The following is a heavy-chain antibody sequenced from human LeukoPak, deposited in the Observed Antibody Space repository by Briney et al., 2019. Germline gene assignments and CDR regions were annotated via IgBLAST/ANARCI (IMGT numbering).Heavy chain of an antibody. D-gene: IGHD1-14*01. J-gene: IGHJ6*02. CDR1: GGSLRTYY. Sequence: SETLSLTCTVSGGSLRTYYWRWIRQPPGKGLEWIGYVYYSGSTNYNPSLESRVTISVDTSKNQFSLMLSSVTAADTAVYYCARGGTIKNGMDVWGQGTTVTVSS. CDR3: ARGGTIKNGMDV. V-gene: IGHV4-59*01. CDR2: VYYSGST.